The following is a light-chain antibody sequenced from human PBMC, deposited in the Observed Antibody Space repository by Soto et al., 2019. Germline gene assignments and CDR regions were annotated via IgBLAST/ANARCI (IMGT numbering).Light chain of an antibody. V-gene: IGKV3-11*01. CDR3: QQRSSLPPIT. CDR2: DAS. CDR1: QSVSSY. Sequence: EIVFTHSPGTLSFSPGERATLSCRTSQSVSSYLAWYQQKPGQAPRLLIYDASNRATGIPARFSGSGSGTDFTLTISCLEPEDFAVYYCQQRSSLPPITFGQGTRLEIK. J-gene: IGKJ5*01.